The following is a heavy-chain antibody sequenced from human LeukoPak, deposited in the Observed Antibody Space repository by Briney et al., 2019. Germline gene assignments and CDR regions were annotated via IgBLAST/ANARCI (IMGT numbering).Heavy chain of an antibody. V-gene: IGHV4-61*02. CDR2: IYTSGST. J-gene: IGHJ4*02. Sequence: SETLSLTCTVSGGSISSGSYYWSWIRQPAGKGLEWIGRIYTSGSTNYNPSLKSRVTISVDTSKNQFSLKLSSVTAADTAVYYCARERTYYYDSSGLPYFDYWGQGTLVTVSS. CDR1: GGSISSGSYY. CDR3: ARERTYYYDSSGLPYFDY. D-gene: IGHD3-22*01.